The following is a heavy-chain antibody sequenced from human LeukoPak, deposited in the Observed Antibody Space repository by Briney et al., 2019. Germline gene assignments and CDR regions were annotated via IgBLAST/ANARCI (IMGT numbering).Heavy chain of an antibody. V-gene: IGHV3-33*01. D-gene: IGHD3-16*02. CDR1: GFTFTSYG. J-gene: IGHJ4*02. CDR3: TTALSHYFDY. Sequence: PGGSLRLSCAASGFTFTSYGMHWVRQAPGEGLEWVAVIWSDGRNKFYADSVKGRFTVSRDNSKNTLYLQMNSLRAEDTAVYYCTTALSHYFDYWGRGILVTVSS. CDR2: IWSDGRNK.